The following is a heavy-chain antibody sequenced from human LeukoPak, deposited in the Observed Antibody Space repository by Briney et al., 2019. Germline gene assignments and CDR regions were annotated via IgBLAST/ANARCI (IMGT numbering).Heavy chain of an antibody. V-gene: IGHV4-38-2*02. Sequence: PSETLSLTCTASGYSISSGYYWGWIRQPPGKGLEWIGSIYHSGSTYYNPSLKSRVTISVDTSKNQFSLKLSSVTAADTAVYYCATIGGSSDYWGQGTLVTVSS. CDR1: GYSISSGYY. J-gene: IGHJ4*02. CDR3: ATIGGSSDY. CDR2: IYHSGST. D-gene: IGHD3-16*01.